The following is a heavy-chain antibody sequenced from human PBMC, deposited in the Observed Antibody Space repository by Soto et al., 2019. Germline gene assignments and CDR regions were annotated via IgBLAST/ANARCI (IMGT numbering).Heavy chain of an antibody. CDR2: IIPIFGTA. J-gene: IGHJ5*02. CDR3: ARKGPQGQEWFDP. Sequence: QVQLVQSGAEVKKPGSSVKVSCKASGGTFSSYAISWVRQAPGQGLEWMGGIIPIFGTANYVQKFQGRVTITADESTSTAYMELSSLRSEDTAGYYRARKGPQGQEWFDPWGQGTLVTVSS. CDR1: GGTFSSYA. V-gene: IGHV1-69*01.